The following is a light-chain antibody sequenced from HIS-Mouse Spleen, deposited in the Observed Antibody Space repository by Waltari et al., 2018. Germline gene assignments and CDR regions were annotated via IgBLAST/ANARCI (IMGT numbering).Light chain of an antibody. V-gene: IGLV3-1*01. J-gene: IGLJ2*01. CDR3: QACDSSTDVV. CDR2: QDS. Sequence: SYELTQPPSVSVSPGQTASITCSGDKLGDKYACWYQQKPGQSHVLVIYQDSKRPSGIPERFSGSNSGNTATLTISGTQAMDEADYYCQACDSSTDVVFGGGTKLTVL. CDR1: KLGDKY.